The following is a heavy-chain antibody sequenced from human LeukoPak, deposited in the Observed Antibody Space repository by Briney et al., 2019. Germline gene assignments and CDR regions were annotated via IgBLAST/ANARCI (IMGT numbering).Heavy chain of an antibody. J-gene: IGHJ6*02. D-gene: IGHD6-13*01. CDR1: GYTFTSYD. V-gene: IGHV1-8*01. Sequence: ASVKVSCKVSGYTFTSYDINWVRQATGQGLEWMGWMNPNSGNTGYAQKFQGRVTMTRNTSISTAYMELSSLRSEDTAVYYCARGSFSPPYSSSWLSYYGMDVWGQGTTVTVSS. CDR3: ARGSFSPPYSSSWLSYYGMDV. CDR2: MNPNSGNT.